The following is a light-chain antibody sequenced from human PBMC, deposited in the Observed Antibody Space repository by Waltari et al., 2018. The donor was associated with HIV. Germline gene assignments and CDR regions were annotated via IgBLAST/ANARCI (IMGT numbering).Light chain of an antibody. J-gene: IGLJ3*02. CDR3: ASLDDNLGHWV. Sequence: QSVLTQPPSASRTPGQRVLMSCSGNKSNVGNNFVSWFQQVPGGAPKLVIYRNDRRPSGFPDRFSGAKSGSSASLAISGLQSDDEADYFCASLDDNLGHWVFGVGTKLTV. V-gene: IGLV1-44*01. CDR1: KSNVGNNF. CDR2: RND.